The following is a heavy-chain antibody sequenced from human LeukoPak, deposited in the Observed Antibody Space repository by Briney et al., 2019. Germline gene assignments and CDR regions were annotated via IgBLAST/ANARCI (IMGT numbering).Heavy chain of an antibody. CDR3: AKGAEIDH. CDR2: MTGPADTT. Sequence: GSLRLSCAASGFNFNNFAMSWVRQAPGKGLEWLSAMTGPADTTYYAESVKGRFTISRDYSKSMVFLQMNSLRVEDTAIYYCAKGAEIDHWGQGTLVTVSS. CDR1: GFNFNNFA. J-gene: IGHJ4*02. V-gene: IGHV3-23*01.